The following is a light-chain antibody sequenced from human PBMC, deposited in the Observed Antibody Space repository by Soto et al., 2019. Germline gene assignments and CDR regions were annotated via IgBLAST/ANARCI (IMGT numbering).Light chain of an antibody. CDR2: EVY. J-gene: IGLJ1*01. V-gene: IGLV2-8*01. CDR3: SSYVGTNSYV. CDR1: SSDVGGYND. Sequence: QSALTQPPSASGSPGQSVTISCTGTSSDVGGYNDVSWYQQHPGKAPKLIIYEVYKRPSGVPDRFSGSKSGNTAALTVSGLQAEDEDDYYCSSYVGTNSYVFGNGTKLTVL.